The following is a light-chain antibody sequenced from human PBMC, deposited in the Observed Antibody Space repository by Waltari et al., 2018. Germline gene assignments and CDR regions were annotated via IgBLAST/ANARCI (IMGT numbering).Light chain of an antibody. CDR2: TAS. CDR3: QQLHSYPIT. V-gene: IGKV1-9*01. J-gene: IGKJ5*01. CDR1: QGISSY. Sequence: DIQLTQSPSFLSASVGDRVTITCRSSQGISSYLAWYQQKPGKAPKLLIHTASTLQGGVPSRFSGSGSGTDFTLTISSLQPEDFATYYCQQLHSYPITFGQGTRLEIK.